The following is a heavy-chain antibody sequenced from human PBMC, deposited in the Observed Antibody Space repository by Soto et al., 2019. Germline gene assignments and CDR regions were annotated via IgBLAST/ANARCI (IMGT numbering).Heavy chain of an antibody. CDR1: GGSISSYY. D-gene: IGHD4-17*01. CDR3: ARRYGDCFDY. CDR2: IYYSGSN. Sequence: QVQLQESGPGLVNPSETLSLTCTLSGGSISSYYWSWILQPPGKGLGLIVYIYYSGSNNYNPALSSRVAITVDTSKNQFSLKLSSVTAADAAVYYCARRYGDCFDYTGQGTLVTVSS. J-gene: IGHJ4*02. V-gene: IGHV4-59*08.